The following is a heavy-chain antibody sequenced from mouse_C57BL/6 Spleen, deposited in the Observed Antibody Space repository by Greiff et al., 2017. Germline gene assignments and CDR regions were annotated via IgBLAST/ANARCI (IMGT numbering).Heavy chain of an antibody. CDR1: GYTFTSYW. J-gene: IGHJ3*01. D-gene: IGHD2-5*01. CDR2: IDPSDSYT. CDR3: ARMGYSNSAWFAY. V-gene: IGHV1-69*01. Sequence: QVQLQQPGAELVMPGASVKLSCKASGYTFTSYWMHWVKQRPGQGLEWIGEIDPSDSYTNYNQKFKGKATLTVDKSSSTAYMQLSRLTSADSAVYYGARMGYSNSAWFAYWGQGTLVTVSA.